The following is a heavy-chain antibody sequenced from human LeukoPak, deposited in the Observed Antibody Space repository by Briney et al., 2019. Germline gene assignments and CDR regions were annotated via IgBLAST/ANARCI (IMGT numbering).Heavy chain of an antibody. Sequence: SETLSLTCAVYGGSFSGYYWSWIRQPPGKGLEWIGEINHSGSTNYNPSLKSRVTISVDTSKNQFSLKLSSVTAADTAVYYCARGPFRGDGYNYHDYWGQGTLVTVSS. CDR1: GGSFSGYY. V-gene: IGHV4-34*01. J-gene: IGHJ4*02. CDR3: ARGPFRGDGYNYHDY. CDR2: INHSGST. D-gene: IGHD5-24*01.